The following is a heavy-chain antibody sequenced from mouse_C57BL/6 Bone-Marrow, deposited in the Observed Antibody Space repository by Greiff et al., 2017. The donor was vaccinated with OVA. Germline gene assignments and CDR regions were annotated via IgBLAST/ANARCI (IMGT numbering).Heavy chain of an antibody. Sequence: EVKLMESGAGLVKPGGSLKLSCAASGFTFSSYAMSWVRQTPEKRLEWVAYISSGGDYIYYADTVKGRFTISRDNARNTLYLQMSSLKSEDTAMYYCTILSSYPYYFDYWGQGTTLTVSS. CDR1: GFTFSSYA. V-gene: IGHV5-9-1*02. J-gene: IGHJ2*01. CDR3: TILSSYPYYFDY. CDR2: ISSGGDYI. D-gene: IGHD1-1*01.